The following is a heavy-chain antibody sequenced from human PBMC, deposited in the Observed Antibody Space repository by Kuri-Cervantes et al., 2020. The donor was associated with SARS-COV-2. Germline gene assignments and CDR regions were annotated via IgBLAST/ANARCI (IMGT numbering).Heavy chain of an antibody. CDR2: ISAYNGNT. J-gene: IGHJ3*02. D-gene: IGHD2-2*01. CDR1: GYTFTSYG. Sequence: ASVKVSCKASGYTFTSYGISWVRQAPGQGLEWTGWISAYNGNTNYAQKLQGRVTMTTDTSTSTAYMELRSLRSDDTAVYYCARDGGCSSTSCYLESLITRGGDAFDIWGQGTMVTVSS. V-gene: IGHV1-18*01. CDR3: ARDGGCSSTSCYLESLITRGGDAFDI.